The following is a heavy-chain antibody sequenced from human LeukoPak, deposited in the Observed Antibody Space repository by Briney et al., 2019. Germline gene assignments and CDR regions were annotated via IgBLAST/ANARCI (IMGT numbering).Heavy chain of an antibody. Sequence: GGSLRLSCAASGFTFSSYGMHWVRQAPGKGLEGVAFTRYDGSNKYYADSVKGRFTISRDNSKNTLYLQMNSLRAEDTAVYYCANAWFGDLKGYFDYWGQGTLVTVSS. CDR2: TRYDGSNK. CDR3: ANAWFGDLKGYFDY. D-gene: IGHD3-10*01. V-gene: IGHV3-30*02. CDR1: GFTFSSYG. J-gene: IGHJ4*02.